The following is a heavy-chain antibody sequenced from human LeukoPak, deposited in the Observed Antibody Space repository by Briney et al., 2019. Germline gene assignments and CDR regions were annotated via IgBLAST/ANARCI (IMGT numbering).Heavy chain of an antibody. CDR1: GYSISSGYY. Sequence: SETLSLTCTVSGYSISSGYYWGWLRQPPGKGLEWIGSIYHSGSTYYNPSLKSRVTISVDTSKNQFSLKLSSVTAADTAVYYCARGGGTTSGWFDPWGQGTLVTVSS. V-gene: IGHV4-38-2*02. J-gene: IGHJ5*02. D-gene: IGHD2-15*01. CDR3: ARGGGTTSGWFDP. CDR2: IYHSGST.